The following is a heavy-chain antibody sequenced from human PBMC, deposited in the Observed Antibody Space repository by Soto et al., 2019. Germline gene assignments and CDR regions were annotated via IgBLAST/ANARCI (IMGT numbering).Heavy chain of an antibody. D-gene: IGHD2-21*02. Sequence: PGKGLEWIVYIYYSGSTHYNPSLQSRLTISVHTSKHPFPLKLSSVTAADTAVYYCARAVLPPTAPFDYWGQGTLVTVSS. CDR3: ARAVLPPTAPFDY. V-gene: IGHV4-59*01. J-gene: IGHJ4*02. CDR2: IYYSGST.